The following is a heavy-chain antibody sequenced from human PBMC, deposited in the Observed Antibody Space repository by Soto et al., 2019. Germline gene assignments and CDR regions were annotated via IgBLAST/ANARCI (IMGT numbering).Heavy chain of an antibody. CDR2: IYPGDSDT. CDR3: VAAGGADNYGMDV. V-gene: IGHV5-51*01. CDR1: GYSSTTYW. J-gene: IGHJ6*02. D-gene: IGHD3-10*01. Sequence: SGESLKISCKGSGYSSTTYWIAWVRQMPGKGLEWMGIIYPGDSDTTYSPSFQGQVTISADKSSNTAYLQWNSLKASDTAMYYCVAAGGADNYGMDVWGQGTTVTVSS.